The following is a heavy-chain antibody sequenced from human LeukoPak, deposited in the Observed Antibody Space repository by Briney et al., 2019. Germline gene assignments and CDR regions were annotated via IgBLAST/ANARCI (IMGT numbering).Heavy chain of an antibody. CDR1: GYRFTSYG. J-gene: IGHJ4*02. CDR3: AREYCSTTKCYMADY. V-gene: IGHV1-18*01. CDR2: ISGYNGNT. Sequence: ASVKVSFKASGYRFTSYGISRVRQAPGQGLEWMGWISGYNGNTNYAQKLQGRVTMTTDTSTSTAYMEPRSLRSDDTAVYNCAREYCSTTKCYMADYWGQGTLVTVSS. D-gene: IGHD2-2*01.